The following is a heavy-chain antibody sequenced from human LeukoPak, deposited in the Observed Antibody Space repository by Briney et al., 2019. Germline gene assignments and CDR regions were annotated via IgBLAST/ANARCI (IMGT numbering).Heavy chain of an antibody. V-gene: IGHV4-4*02. Sequence: SETLSLTCAVSGGSISSSNWWSWVRQPPGKGLEWIGEIYHSGSTNYNPSLKSRVTISVDKSKNQFSLKLSSVTAADTAVYYCASIYSGYDPLFDYWGQGTLVTVSS. CDR1: GGSISSSNW. J-gene: IGHJ4*02. D-gene: IGHD5-12*01. CDR2: IYHSGST. CDR3: ASIYSGYDPLFDY.